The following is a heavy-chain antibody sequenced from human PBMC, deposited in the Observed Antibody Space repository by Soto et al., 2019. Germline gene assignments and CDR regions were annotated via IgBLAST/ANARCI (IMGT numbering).Heavy chain of an antibody. J-gene: IGHJ5*02. Sequence: TSETLSLTCTFSGGSISSSSYYWGWIRQPPGKGLEWIGSIYYSGSTYYNPSLKSRVTISVDTSKNQFSLKLSSVTAADTAVYYCARPLDLFGHRGWFDPWGQGTLVTVSS. D-gene: IGHD3-10*01. CDR2: IYYSGST. CDR3: ARPLDLFGHRGWFDP. CDR1: GGSISSSSYY. V-gene: IGHV4-39*01.